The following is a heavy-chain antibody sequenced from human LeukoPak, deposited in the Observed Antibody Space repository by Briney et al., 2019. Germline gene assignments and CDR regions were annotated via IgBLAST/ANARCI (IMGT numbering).Heavy chain of an antibody. CDR1: GGTFSSYD. J-gene: IGHJ4*02. CDR3: ARGWLAETTVVTPYNY. D-gene: IGHD4-23*01. V-gene: IGHV1-69*13. CDR2: ITPIFGTA. Sequence: SVKVSCKASGGTFSSYDISWVRQAPGQGLEWKGGITPIFGTAKYAQKFQGRVTITAVESMSTAYMELSSLRSEDTAVYYCARGWLAETTVVTPYNYWGQGTLVTVSS.